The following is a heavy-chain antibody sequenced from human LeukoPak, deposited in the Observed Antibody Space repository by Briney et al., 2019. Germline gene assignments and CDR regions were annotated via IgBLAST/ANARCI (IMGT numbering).Heavy chain of an antibody. V-gene: IGHV4-59*01. CDR3: ARVGAPGYCTNGVCYIPTPLKGWFDP. D-gene: IGHD2-8*01. CDR2: IYYSGST. Sequence: RPSETLSLTCTVSGGSISSYYWSWIRQPPGKGLEWIGYIYYSGSTNYNPSLKSRVTISVDTSKNQFSLKLSSVTAADTAVYYCARVGAPGYCTNGVCYIPTPLKGWFDPWGQGTLVTVSS. J-gene: IGHJ5*02. CDR1: GGSISSYY.